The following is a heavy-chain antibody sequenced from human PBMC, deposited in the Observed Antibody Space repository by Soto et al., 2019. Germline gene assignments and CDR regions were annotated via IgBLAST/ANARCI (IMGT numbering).Heavy chain of an antibody. J-gene: IGHJ3*02. V-gene: IGHV1-69*13. Sequence: GASVKVSCKASGGTFSSYAISWVRQAPGQGLELMGGIIPILGTANYAQKFQGRVTITADESTSTAYMELSSLRSEDTAVYYCAREGYYYDSSAPGAAFDIWGQGTMVTVSS. CDR1: GGTFSSYA. D-gene: IGHD3-22*01. CDR2: IIPILGTA. CDR3: AREGYYYDSSAPGAAFDI.